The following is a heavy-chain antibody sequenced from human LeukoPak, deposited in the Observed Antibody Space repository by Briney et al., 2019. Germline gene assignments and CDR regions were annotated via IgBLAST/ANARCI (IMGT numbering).Heavy chain of an antibody. CDR2: ISYDGSNK. Sequence: GGSLRLSCAASGFTFSSYAMSWVRQAPGKGLEWVAVISYDGSNKYYADSVKGRFTISRDNSKNTLYLQMNSLRAEDTAVYYCAREDFGDYHFDYWGQGTLVTVSS. CDR1: GFTFSSYA. D-gene: IGHD4-17*01. J-gene: IGHJ4*02. CDR3: AREDFGDYHFDY. V-gene: IGHV3-30-3*01.